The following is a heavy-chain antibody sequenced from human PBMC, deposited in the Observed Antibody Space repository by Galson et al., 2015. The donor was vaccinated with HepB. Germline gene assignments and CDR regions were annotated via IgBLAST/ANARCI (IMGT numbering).Heavy chain of an antibody. Sequence: SVKVSCKASGYTFTSYGISWVRQAPGQGLEWMGIINPSGGSTSYAQKFQGRVTMTRDTSTSTVYMELSSLRSEDTAVYYCARVRGATAWRYFDYWGQGTLVTVSS. CDR3: ARVRGATAWRYFDY. CDR1: GYTFTSYG. J-gene: IGHJ4*02. D-gene: IGHD3-16*01. V-gene: IGHV1-46*01. CDR2: INPSGGST.